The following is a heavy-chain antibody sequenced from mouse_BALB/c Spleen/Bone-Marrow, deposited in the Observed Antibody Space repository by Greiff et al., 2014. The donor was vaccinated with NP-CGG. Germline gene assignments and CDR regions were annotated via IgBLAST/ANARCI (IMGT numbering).Heavy chain of an antibody. Sequence: VQLKESGPVLVKPGASVKMSCRASGYTFSAYVMHWVQQKPGQGLEWIGYINPYNDGTKYNEKFKGKATLTSDKSSSTAYMELSSLTSEDSAVYYCAREGGLRRGDYYAMDYWGQGTSVTVSS. CDR1: GYTFSAYV. CDR3: AREGGLRRGDYYAMDY. J-gene: IGHJ4*01. D-gene: IGHD2-4*01. CDR2: INPYNDGT. V-gene: IGHV1-14*01.